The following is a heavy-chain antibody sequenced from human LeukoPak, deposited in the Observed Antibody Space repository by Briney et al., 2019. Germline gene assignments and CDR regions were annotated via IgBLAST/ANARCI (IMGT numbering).Heavy chain of an antibody. V-gene: IGHV3-7*03. Sequence: GGSLRLSCVASGFTFGKYWMSWVRQAPGKGLEWVANIKLDGSEKNYVDSVKGRFTISRDNSKNTLYLQMNSLRAEDTAVYYCARGGPPYYYDSSGYYYRNWGQGTLVTVSS. CDR2: IKLDGSEK. CDR1: GFTFGKYW. D-gene: IGHD3-22*01. CDR3: ARGGPPYYYDSSGYYYRN. J-gene: IGHJ4*02.